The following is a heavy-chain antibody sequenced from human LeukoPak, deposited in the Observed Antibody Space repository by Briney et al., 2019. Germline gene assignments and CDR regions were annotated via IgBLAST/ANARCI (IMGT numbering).Heavy chain of an antibody. CDR2: ISSSSSYI. D-gene: IGHD6-13*01. CDR3: AREGYGYSSSWYDY. V-gene: IGHV3-21*01. CDR1: GFTFSSYS. Sequence: PGGSLRLSCAASGFTFSSYSMNWVRQAPGKGLEWVSSISSSSSYIYYADSVKGRFTISRDNSKNTLYLQMNSLRAEDTAVYYCAREGYGYSSSWYDYWGQGTLVTVSS. J-gene: IGHJ4*02.